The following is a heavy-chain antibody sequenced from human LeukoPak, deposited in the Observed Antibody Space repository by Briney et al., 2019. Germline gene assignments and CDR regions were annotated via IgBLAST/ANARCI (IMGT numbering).Heavy chain of an antibody. V-gene: IGHV3-30*04. J-gene: IGHJ4*02. D-gene: IGHD2-2*01. CDR2: ISYDGRNE. CDR1: GFTFSGHA. CDR3: ARQDCSPSCYLAY. Sequence: GGSLRLSCAASGFTFSGHAMHWARQTPGKGLEWVAVISYDGRNEYYADSVKGRFTISRDNSKNTLFLQMNSLRAEDTALYYCARQDCSPSCYLAYWGQGTLVTVSS.